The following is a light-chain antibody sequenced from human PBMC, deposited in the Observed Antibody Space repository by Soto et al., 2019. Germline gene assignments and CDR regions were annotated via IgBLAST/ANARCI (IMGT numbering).Light chain of an antibody. CDR3: CSYAGSNNFPYV. CDR1: SSDVGGYNY. V-gene: IGLV2-8*01. Sequence: QSALTQPPSASVSPGQSVTISCTGTSSDVGGYNYVSWYQQHPGKAPKLMIYEVSKRPSGVPDRFSGSKSGNTASLTVSGLQAEDEADYYCCSYAGSNNFPYVFGTGTKVTVL. CDR2: EVS. J-gene: IGLJ1*01.